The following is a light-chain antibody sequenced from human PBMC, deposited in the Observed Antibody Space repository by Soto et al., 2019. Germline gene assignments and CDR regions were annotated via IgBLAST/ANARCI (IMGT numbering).Light chain of an antibody. CDR3: QQYGSASYT. CDR1: QSVSGSY. Sequence: EVVMTQSPGTLSLFPGERATLSCRASQSVSGSYLAWYQQKPGQAPRLLIYGASSRATGNPDRFSGSGSGTGFTLSISILEPEDFAVYYCQQYGSASYTLGQGTKLEIK. V-gene: IGKV3-20*01. CDR2: GAS. J-gene: IGKJ2*01.